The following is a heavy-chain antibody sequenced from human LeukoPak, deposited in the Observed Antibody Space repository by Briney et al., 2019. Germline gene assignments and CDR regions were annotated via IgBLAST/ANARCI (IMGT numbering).Heavy chain of an antibody. CDR1: GGSISSYY. CDR2: IYYSGST. CDR3: ARETNWQMSGTYWFDP. J-gene: IGHJ5*02. D-gene: IGHD1-1*01. V-gene: IGHV4-59*01. Sequence: SETLSLTCTVSGGSISSYYWSWIRQPPGKGLEWIGYIYYSGSTNYNPSLKSRVTISVDTSKNQFSLKLSSVTAADTAVYYCARETNWQMSGTYWFDPWGQGTLVTVSS.